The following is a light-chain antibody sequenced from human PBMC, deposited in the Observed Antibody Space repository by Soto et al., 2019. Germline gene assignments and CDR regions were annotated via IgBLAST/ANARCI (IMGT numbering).Light chain of an antibody. Sequence: EIVLTQSPGTLSLSPGERATLSCRASQSVSSSYLAWYQQKPGQAPRLLIYGASSRATGIPDRFSGSGSGTDFTLTISRLEPEDFAVYYCHQYGSTPPYTFGQGTKVEI. CDR2: GAS. CDR3: HQYGSTPPYT. J-gene: IGKJ2*01. V-gene: IGKV3-20*01. CDR1: QSVSSSY.